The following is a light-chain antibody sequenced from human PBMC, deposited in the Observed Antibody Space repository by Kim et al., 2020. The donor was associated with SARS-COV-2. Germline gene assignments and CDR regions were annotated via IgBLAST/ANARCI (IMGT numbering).Light chain of an antibody. CDR2: DAS. J-gene: IGKJ5*01. CDR3: QQYDNLPNT. Sequence: DIQMTQSPSSLSASVGDRVTITCQASQDISNYLNWYQQKPGKAPKLLIYDASNLETGVPSRFSGSGSGTDFTFTISSLQPEDIATYYWQQYDNLPNTFGQGATLEIK. CDR1: QDISNY. V-gene: IGKV1-33*01.